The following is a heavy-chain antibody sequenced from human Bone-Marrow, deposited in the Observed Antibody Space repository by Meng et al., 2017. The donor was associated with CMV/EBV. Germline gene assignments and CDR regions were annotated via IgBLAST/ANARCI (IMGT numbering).Heavy chain of an antibody. D-gene: IGHD3-10*01. CDR3: ARVLGGSGSYYTPTKGGYYYYGMDV. Sequence: SETLSLTCTVSGGSISSSSYYWGWIRQPPGKGLEWIGSIYYSGSTYYNPSLKSRVTISVDTSKNQFSLKLSSVTAADTAVYYCARVLGGSGSYYTPTKGGYYYYGMDVWGQGTTVTVSS. V-gene: IGHV4-39*01. CDR1: GGSISSSSYY. J-gene: IGHJ6*02. CDR2: IYYSGST.